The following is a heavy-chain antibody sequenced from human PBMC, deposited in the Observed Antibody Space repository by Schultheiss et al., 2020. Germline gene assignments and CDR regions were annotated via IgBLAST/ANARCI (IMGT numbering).Heavy chain of an antibody. CDR1: GGSFSGYY. CDR3: ARGQYGDYAIDY. J-gene: IGHJ4*02. CDR2: INHSGST. Sequence: SETLSLTCAVYGGSFSGYYWSWIRQPPGKGLEWIGEINHSGSTNYNPSLKSRVTISVDTSKNQFSLKLSSVTAADTAVYYCARGQYGDYAIDYWGQGTLVTVSS. D-gene: IGHD4-17*01. V-gene: IGHV4-34*01.